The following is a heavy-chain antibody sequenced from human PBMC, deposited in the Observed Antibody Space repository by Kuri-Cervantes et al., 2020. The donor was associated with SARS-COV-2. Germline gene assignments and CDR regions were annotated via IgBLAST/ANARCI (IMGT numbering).Heavy chain of an antibody. CDR1: GFTFSGYA. V-gene: IGHV3-23*01. CDR3: AKDPGDGYFDY. J-gene: IGHJ4*02. CDR2: ISGSGGST. Sequence: GESLKISCAASGFTFSGYAMSWVRKAPGEGLEWVSAISGSGGSTYYADSVKGRFTISRDNSKNTLYLQMNSLRAEDTAVYYCAKDPGDGYFDYWGQGTLVTVSS. D-gene: IGHD5-24*01.